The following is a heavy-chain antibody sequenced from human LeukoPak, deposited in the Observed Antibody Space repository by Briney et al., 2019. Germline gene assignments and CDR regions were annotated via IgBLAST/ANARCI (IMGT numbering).Heavy chain of an antibody. CDR2: IKRERNVT. CDR3: GRSGDFWSGSGVAY. J-gene: IGHJ4*02. V-gene: IGHV3-74*01. Sequence: GGSLRLSCAPSVYTFCKYCVYCVPHAPGKGRVWVSQIKRERNVTNYADSVKGRFTISRDNAKNTLFLQMNSLRAEDTAVYYCGRSGDFWSGSGVAYWGQGTLVTVSS. CDR1: VYTFCKYC. D-gene: IGHD3-3*01.